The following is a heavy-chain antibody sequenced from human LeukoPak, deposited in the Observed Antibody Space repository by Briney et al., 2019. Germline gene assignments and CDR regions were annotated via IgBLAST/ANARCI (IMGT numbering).Heavy chain of an antibody. D-gene: IGHD5/OR15-5a*01. CDR2: LYYSGTP. J-gene: IGHJ4*02. CDR1: GVSITSCKFY. V-gene: IGHV4-39*02. Sequence: PSETLSLTCPVSGVSITSCKFYWGWIRQPPGKGLEWIGSLYYSGTPYYNPSLESRVAMSLATSENHFSLSLTSVTAADTAIYYCVRGIPVSGPYYFDSWGQGTLVTVSS. CDR3: VRGIPVSGPYYFDS.